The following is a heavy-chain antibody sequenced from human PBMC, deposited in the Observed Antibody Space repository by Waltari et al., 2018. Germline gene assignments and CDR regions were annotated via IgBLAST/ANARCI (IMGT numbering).Heavy chain of an antibody. CDR2: ISWNSGNI. D-gene: IGHD3-10*01. CDR1: GFTFDDYA. Sequence: EVQLVESGGGLVQPGRSLRLSCAASGFTFDDYAMHWFRQAPGKGLEWVSHISWNSGNIGYADSVKGRFTISRDNAKNSLYLQMNSLRVEDTALYYCARDNDYYGSGSYPYWGQGTLVTVSS. CDR3: ARDNDYYGSGSYPY. J-gene: IGHJ4*02. V-gene: IGHV3-9*01.